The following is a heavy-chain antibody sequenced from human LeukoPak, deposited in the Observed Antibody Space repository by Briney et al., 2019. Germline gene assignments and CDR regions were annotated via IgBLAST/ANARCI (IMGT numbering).Heavy chain of an antibody. CDR2: IYSGGST. V-gene: IGHV3-53*01. D-gene: IGHD3-10*01. CDR3: ARANGSGSYHYYYYYCMDV. CDR1: GFTVSSNY. J-gene: IGHJ6*02. Sequence: GGSLRLSCAASGFTVSSNYMSWVRQAPGKGLEWVSVIYSGGSTYYAHSVKGRFTISRDNSKNTLYLQMNSLRAEDTAVYYCARANGSGSYHYYYYYCMDVWGQGTTVTVSS.